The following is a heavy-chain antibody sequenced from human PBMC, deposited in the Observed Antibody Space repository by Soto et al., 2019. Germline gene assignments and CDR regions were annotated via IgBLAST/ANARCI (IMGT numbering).Heavy chain of an antibody. V-gene: IGHV5-10-1*01. D-gene: IGHD3-22*01. CDR2: IDPSDSYT. CDR3: ARQLIVVARRPYGMDV. J-gene: IGHJ6*02. CDR1: GYSFTSYW. Sequence: GEALKISCKGSGYSFTSYWISWVRQMPGKGLEWVGRIDPSDSYTNYSPSFQGHVTISADKSISTAYLQWSSLKASDTAMYYCARQLIVVARRPYGMDVWGQGTTVTVSS.